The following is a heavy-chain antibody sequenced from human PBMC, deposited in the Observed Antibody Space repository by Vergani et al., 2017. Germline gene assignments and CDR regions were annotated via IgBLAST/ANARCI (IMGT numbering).Heavy chain of an antibody. CDR3: ARSPSSDYGDYMGGLWYNWFDP. Sequence: QLQLQESGPGLVKPSETLSLTCTVSGGSISSSSYYWGWIRQPPGKGLEWIGSIYYSGSTYYNPSLKSRVTISVDTSKNQFSLKLSSVTAADTAVYYCARSPSSDYGDYMGGLWYNWFDPWGQGTLVTVSS. D-gene: IGHD4-17*01. CDR1: GGSISSSSYY. V-gene: IGHV4-39*01. J-gene: IGHJ5*02. CDR2: IYYSGST.